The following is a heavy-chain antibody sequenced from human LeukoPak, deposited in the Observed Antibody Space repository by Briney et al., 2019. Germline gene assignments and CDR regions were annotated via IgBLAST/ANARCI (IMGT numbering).Heavy chain of an antibody. CDR2: TYYRSKWYN. CDR1: GDSVSSNSS. J-gene: IGHJ3*02. D-gene: IGHD5-18*01. CDR3: ARGGQGDGYSADEAFDI. V-gene: IGHV6-1*01. Sequence: SQTLSLTCAIPGDSVSSNSSWNWLRQSPSRGLEWLGRTYYRSKWYNDYVVSVKSRLNINPDTSKNQFSLQLNSVTPEDTAVYYCARGGQGDGYSADEAFDIWGQGTMVTVS.